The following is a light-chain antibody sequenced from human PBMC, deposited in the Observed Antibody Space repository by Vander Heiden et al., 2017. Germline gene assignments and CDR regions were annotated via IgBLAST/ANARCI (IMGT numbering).Light chain of an antibody. CDR3: QQANSLRFT. CDR2: AAS. Sequence: DMQMTQSPSSVSASVGDRVTMTRRASQGVTTWLAWYQKQPGKAPQLLIYAASRVQSGVPSRFSGSRSGTDFTLTISSLQPEDSATYYCQQANSLRFTFGHGTKVEIK. J-gene: IGKJ3*01. V-gene: IGKV1-12*01. CDR1: QGVTTW.